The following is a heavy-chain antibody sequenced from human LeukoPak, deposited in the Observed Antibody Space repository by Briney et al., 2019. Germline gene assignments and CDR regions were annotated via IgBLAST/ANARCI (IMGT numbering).Heavy chain of an antibody. CDR1: GYTFTGYY. D-gene: IGHD6-19*01. CDR3: ARGGGIAVAGNDY. V-gene: IGHV1-2*02. Sequence: ASVKVSCKASGYTFTGYYMHWVRQAPGQGLEWMGWIHPNSGGTNYAQKFQGRVTMTRDTSISTAYMELSRLRSDDTAVYYCARGGGIAVAGNDYWGQGTLVTVSS. J-gene: IGHJ4*02. CDR2: IHPNSGGT.